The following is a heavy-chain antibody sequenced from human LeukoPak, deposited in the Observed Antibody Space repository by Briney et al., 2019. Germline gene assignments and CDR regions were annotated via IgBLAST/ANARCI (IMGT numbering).Heavy chain of an antibody. V-gene: IGHV3-48*01. CDR3: ARDGSVAGTVFGGHDY. Sequence: GGSLRLSCAASGFTFSSYSMNWVRQAPGKGLEWVSYISSSSSTIYYADSVKGRFTISRDNAKNSLYLQMNSLRAEDTAVYYCARDGSVAGTVFGGHDYWGQGTLVTVSS. J-gene: IGHJ4*02. D-gene: IGHD6-19*01. CDR2: ISSSSSTI. CDR1: GFTFSSYS.